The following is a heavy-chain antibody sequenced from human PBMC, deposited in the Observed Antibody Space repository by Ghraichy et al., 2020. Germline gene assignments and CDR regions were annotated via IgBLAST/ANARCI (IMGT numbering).Heavy chain of an antibody. CDR1: GFTFSSYS. CDR2: ISSSSSTI. J-gene: IGHJ6*02. D-gene: IGHD3-22*01. Sequence: GSLRLSCAASGFTFSSYSMNWVRQAPGKGLEWVSYISSSSSTIYYADSVKGRFTISRDNAKNSLYLQMNSLRDEDTAVYYCARSSLVVVRLGYYGMDVWGQGTTVTVSS. V-gene: IGHV3-48*02. CDR3: ARSSLVVVRLGYYGMDV.